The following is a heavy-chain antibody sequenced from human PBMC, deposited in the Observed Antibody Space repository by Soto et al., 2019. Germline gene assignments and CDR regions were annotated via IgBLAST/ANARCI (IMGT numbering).Heavy chain of an antibody. D-gene: IGHD3-9*01. CDR3: AKDQQPPIYDILTGYADY. J-gene: IGHJ4*02. CDR2: ISYDGSNK. Sequence: GGSLRLSCAASGFTFSSYGMHWVRQAPGKGLEWVAVISYDGSNKYYADSVKGRFTISRDNSKNTLYLQMNSLRAEDTAVYYCAKDQQPPIYDILTGYADYWGQGTLVTVSS. V-gene: IGHV3-30*18. CDR1: GFTFSSYG.